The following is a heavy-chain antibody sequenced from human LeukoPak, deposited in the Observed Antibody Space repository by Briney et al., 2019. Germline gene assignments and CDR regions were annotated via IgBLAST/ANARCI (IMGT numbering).Heavy chain of an antibody. J-gene: IGHJ2*01. Sequence: SETRSPTCTVSGGSLSSYYWSWIRQPPGKGLEWIGYIYYSGSTTYNPSLRSRVTISVDTSKNQFSLKLTSVTAADTAVYYCARVFYYGSGTFDLWGRGTLVTVSS. D-gene: IGHD3-10*01. CDR2: IYYSGST. CDR3: ARVFYYGSGTFDL. V-gene: IGHV4-59*01. CDR1: GGSLSSYY.